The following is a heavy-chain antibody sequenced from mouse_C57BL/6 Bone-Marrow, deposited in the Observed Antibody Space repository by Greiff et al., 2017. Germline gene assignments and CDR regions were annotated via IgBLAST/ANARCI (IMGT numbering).Heavy chain of an antibody. J-gene: IGHJ3*01. CDR2: IYPGDGDT. D-gene: IGHD4-1*01. Sequence: VKLMESGPELVKPGASVKISCKASGYAFSSSWMNWVKQRPGKGLEWIGRIYPGDGDTNYNGKVKGKATLTADKSSSTAYMQLSSLTSADSAVYFCARDWDVGRFAYWGQGTLVTVSA. V-gene: IGHV1-82*01. CDR3: ARDWDVGRFAY. CDR1: GYAFSSSW.